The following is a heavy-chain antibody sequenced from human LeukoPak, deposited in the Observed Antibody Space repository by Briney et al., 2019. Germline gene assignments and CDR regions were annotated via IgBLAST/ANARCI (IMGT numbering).Heavy chain of an antibody. CDR3: ARGGIAARPRYYYGMDV. J-gene: IGHJ6*02. D-gene: IGHD6-6*01. CDR1: GFTFSSYS. V-gene: IGHV3-48*04. CDR2: ISSSSSTI. Sequence: PAGGSLRLSCAASGFTFSSYSMNWVRQAPRKGLEWVSYISSSSSTIYYADSVKGRFTISRDNAKNSLYLQMNSLRAEDTAVYYCARGGIAARPRYYYGMDVWGQGTAVTVS.